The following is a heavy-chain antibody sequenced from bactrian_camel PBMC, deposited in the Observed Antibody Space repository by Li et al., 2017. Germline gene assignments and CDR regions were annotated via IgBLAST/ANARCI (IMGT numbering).Heavy chain of an antibody. CDR2: IDVDLST. V-gene: IGHV3S55*01. D-gene: IGHD2*01. CDR3: AARKWYLTFPRRLQRCGPFGTLSTAY. J-gene: IGHJ4*01. CDR1: GIATRRYC. Sequence: HVQLVESGGGSVQAGGSLRLSCAASGIATRRYCMAWFRQATGKEREGVAAIDVDLSTSYANSEKGRFTISRDAKTTMYLRMSSAKPEDTAVYYCAARKWYLTFPRRLQRCGPFGTLSTAYWGQGTQVTVS.